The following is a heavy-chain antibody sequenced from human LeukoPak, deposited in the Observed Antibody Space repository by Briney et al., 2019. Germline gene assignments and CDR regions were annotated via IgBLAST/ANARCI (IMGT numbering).Heavy chain of an antibody. J-gene: IGHJ6*03. CDR2: ISAYNGNT. CDR1: GYTFSSYA. D-gene: IGHD4-17*01. V-gene: IGHV1-18*04. Sequence: EASVKVSCKASGYTFSSYAISWVRQAPGQGLEWMGWISAYNGNTNYAQKLQGRVTMTTDTSTSTAYMELRSLRSDDTAVYYCARDAVTGYYYYMDVWGKGTTVTISS. CDR3: ARDAVTGYYYYMDV.